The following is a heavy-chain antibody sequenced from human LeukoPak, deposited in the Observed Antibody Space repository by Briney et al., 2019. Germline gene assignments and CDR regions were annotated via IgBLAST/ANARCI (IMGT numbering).Heavy chain of an antibody. Sequence: SETLSLTCTVSGGSVSSGSYYWSWIRQPPGKGLEWIGYIYYSGSTNYNASLTNRVTISVDTSKNQFSLKLSSVTAADTAVYYCAREVGYCSGGSCYSYFDYWGQGTLVTVSS. V-gene: IGHV4-61*01. D-gene: IGHD2-15*01. CDR2: IYYSGST. J-gene: IGHJ4*02. CDR3: AREVGYCSGGSCYSYFDY. CDR1: GGSVSSGSYY.